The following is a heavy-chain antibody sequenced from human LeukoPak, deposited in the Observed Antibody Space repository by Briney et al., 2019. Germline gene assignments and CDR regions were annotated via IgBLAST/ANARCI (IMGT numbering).Heavy chain of an antibody. CDR1: GDTFNSDW. J-gene: IGHJ3*02. V-gene: IGHV5-51*01. CDR3: ARRGLGYDDYDAWKDAFDI. CDR2: IYPGDSDT. Sequence: GESLKISCKGSGDTFNSDWIAWVRHMPGKGLECMGVIYPGDSDTTYSPSFQGQVTISADKSINTAYPQWTSLKASDTAMYYCARRGLGYDDYDAWKDAFDIWGQGTMVIVSS. D-gene: IGHD4/OR15-4a*01.